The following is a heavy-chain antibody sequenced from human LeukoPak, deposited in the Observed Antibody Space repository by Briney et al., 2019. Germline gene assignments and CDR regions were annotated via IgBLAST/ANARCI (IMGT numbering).Heavy chain of an antibody. J-gene: IGHJ3*02. Sequence: SETLSLTCAVYGGSFSGYYWSWIRQPAGKGLEWIGRIYTSGSTNYNPSLKSRVTMSVDTSKNQFSLKLSSVTAADTAVYYCASTPAAMPHDAFDIWGQGTMVTVSS. V-gene: IGHV4-59*10. CDR1: GGSFSGYY. D-gene: IGHD2-2*01. CDR3: ASTPAAMPHDAFDI. CDR2: IYTSGST.